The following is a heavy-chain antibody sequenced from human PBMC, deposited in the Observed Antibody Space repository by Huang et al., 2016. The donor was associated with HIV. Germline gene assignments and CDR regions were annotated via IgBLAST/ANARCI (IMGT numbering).Heavy chain of an antibody. D-gene: IGHD3-22*01. J-gene: IGHJ4*02. V-gene: IGHV1-46*01. CDR1: GYAFTSYY. CDR3: ARDRDFYDSSGYWGFNYFDY. Sequence: QVQLVQSGAEVKKPGASVKVSCKASGYAFTSYYMHWVRQAPGQGLEWMGRINHSDGSTSDAQKCQGRVTTTRDTSTNTVFMELSSLRSEDTAVYYCARDRDFYDSSGYWGFNYFDYWGQGTLVTVSS. CDR2: INHSDGST.